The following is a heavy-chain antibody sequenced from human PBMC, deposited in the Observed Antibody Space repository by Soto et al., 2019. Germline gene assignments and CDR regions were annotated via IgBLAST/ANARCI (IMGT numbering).Heavy chain of an antibody. CDR2: IIPIFGTA. CDR3: AGGEDGSGSYYVDY. CDR1: GGTFSSYA. V-gene: IGHV1-69*12. D-gene: IGHD3-10*01. Sequence: QVQLVQSGAEVKKPGSSVKVSCKASGGTFSSYAISWVRQAPGQGLEWMGGIIPIFGTANYAQKFQGRVTMTADESTSTADVGLSRLRSEDTAVCYGAGGEDGSGSYYVDYWGQGTLVTVSS. J-gene: IGHJ4*02.